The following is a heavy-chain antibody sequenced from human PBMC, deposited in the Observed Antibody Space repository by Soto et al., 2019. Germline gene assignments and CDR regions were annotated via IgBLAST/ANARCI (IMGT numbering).Heavy chain of an antibody. Sequence: SETLSLTCTVSGGSISSGGYYWSWIRQHPGKGLEWIGYIYYSGSTYYNPSLKSRVTISVDTSKNQFSLKLSSVTAADTAVYYCARDREGYGEGGTYYYYGMDVWGQGITVTVSS. CDR3: ARDREGYGEGGTYYYYGMDV. V-gene: IGHV4-31*03. D-gene: IGHD5-12*01. CDR1: GGSISSGGYY. CDR2: IYYSGST. J-gene: IGHJ6*02.